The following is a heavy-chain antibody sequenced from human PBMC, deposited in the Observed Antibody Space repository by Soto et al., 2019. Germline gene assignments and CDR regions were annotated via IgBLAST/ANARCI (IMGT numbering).Heavy chain of an antibody. CDR3: ARGGAVTNFYYYGLDV. CDR1: GYTFTTYD. V-gene: IGHV1-8*01. D-gene: IGHD4-17*01. Sequence: ASVKVSCKASGYTFTTYDINWVRQATGQGLEWMGWMNPNSGNTAYAQKFQGRVTLTRDNSIDTAYMEVTSLRSDDTAVYYCARGGAVTNFYYYGLDVWGQGTTVPSP. CDR2: MNPNSGNT. J-gene: IGHJ6*02.